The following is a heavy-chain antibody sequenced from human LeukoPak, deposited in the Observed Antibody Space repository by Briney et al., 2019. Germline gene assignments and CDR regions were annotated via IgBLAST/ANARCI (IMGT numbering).Heavy chain of an antibody. J-gene: IGHJ4*02. Sequence: GGSLRLSCAASGFTFSDYYMSWIRQAPGKGLEWVSYISSSGSIIYYADSVKGRFTISRDNSKNTLYLQMNSLRAEDTAVYYCARGPSSIYCSGGSCTYFDYWGQGTLVTVSS. CDR2: ISSSGSII. CDR1: GFTFSDYY. D-gene: IGHD2-15*01. V-gene: IGHV3-11*04. CDR3: ARGPSSIYCSGGSCTYFDY.